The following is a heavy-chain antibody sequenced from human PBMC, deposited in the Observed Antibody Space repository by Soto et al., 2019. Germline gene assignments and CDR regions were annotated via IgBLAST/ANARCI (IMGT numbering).Heavy chain of an antibody. CDR2: NYYSGST. CDR1: GGSISSGDYY. CDR3: ARAMIVVVTIDY. J-gene: IGHJ4*02. D-gene: IGHD3-22*01. Sequence: TSETLSLTCTVSGGSISSGDYYWSWIRQPPGKGLEWIGYNYYSGSTYYNPSLKSRVTISVDTSKNQFSLKLSSVTAADTAVYYCARAMIVVVTIDYWGQGTLVTVSS. V-gene: IGHV4-30-4*01.